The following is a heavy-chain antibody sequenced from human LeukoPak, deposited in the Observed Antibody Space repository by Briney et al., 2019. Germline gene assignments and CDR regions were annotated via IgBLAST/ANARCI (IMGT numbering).Heavy chain of an antibody. CDR2: INGKGGGT. Sequence: GGSLRLSCAASGFTFSSYSMNWVRQVPGKGLEWVSGINGKGGGTGYADSVKGGFTVSRDNAKNSLYLQMDSLRDEDTAFYYCARGGSYYDTTTYAHYFDYWGPGTLVTVSS. J-gene: IGHJ4*02. CDR1: GFTFSSYS. CDR3: ARGGSYYDTTTYAHYFDY. D-gene: IGHD3-16*01. V-gene: IGHV3-20*04.